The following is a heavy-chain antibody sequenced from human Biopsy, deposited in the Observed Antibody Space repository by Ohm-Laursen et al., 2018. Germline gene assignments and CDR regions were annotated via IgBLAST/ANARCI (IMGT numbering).Heavy chain of an antibody. J-gene: IGHJ6*02. Sequence: SLRLSCEASGITVNDHYMSWVRQAPGKGLEWVSSLHDRGVTYYADSVKGRFTISGDNSKNTLYLQMNGLRAEDTAVYFCQGGHLPPGQFYGVDAWGQGTTVTVSS. CDR3: QGGHLPPGQFYGVDA. CDR1: GITVNDHY. D-gene: IGHD3-16*01. V-gene: IGHV3-53*01. CDR2: LHDRGVT.